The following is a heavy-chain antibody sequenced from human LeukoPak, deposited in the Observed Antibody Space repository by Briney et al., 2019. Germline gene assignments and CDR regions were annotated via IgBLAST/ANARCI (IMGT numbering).Heavy chain of an antibody. CDR3: ARGGIHYDSSGYPTPAPNFDY. J-gene: IGHJ4*02. Sequence: ASVKVSCKASGYTFTSYGISWVRQAPGQGLEWMGGIIPIFGTANYAQKFQGRVTITADESTSTAYMELSSLRSEDTAVYYCARGGIHYDSSGYPTPAPNFDYWGQGTLVTASS. V-gene: IGHV1-69*13. D-gene: IGHD3-22*01. CDR2: IIPIFGTA. CDR1: GYTFTSYG.